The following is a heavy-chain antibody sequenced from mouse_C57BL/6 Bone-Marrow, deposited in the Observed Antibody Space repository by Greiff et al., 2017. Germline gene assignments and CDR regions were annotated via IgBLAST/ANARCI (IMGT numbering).Heavy chain of an antibody. Sequence: QVHVKQSGPELVKPGASVKISCKASGYAFSSSWMNWVKQRPGKGLEWIGRIYPGDGDTNYKGKFKGKATLTADKSSSTAYMQLSSLTSEDSAVYFCARRTVVGRYFDVWGTGTTVTVSS. CDR2: IYPGDGDT. J-gene: IGHJ1*03. CDR3: ARRTVVGRYFDV. D-gene: IGHD1-1*01. V-gene: IGHV1-82*01. CDR1: GYAFSSSW.